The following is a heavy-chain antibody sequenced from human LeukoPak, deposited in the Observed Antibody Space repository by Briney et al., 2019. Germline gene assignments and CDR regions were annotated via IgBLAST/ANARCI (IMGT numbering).Heavy chain of an antibody. CDR1: GFTFSDYY. V-gene: IGHV3-11*04. CDR2: ISSSGRTI. D-gene: IGHD1-14*01. Sequence: GGSLRLSCAASGFTFSDYYMNWIRQAPGKGLEWVSYISSSGRTIYYADSVKGRFTISRDNAKNSLYLQMNSLRAEDTAVYYCARVRLQPRTLLDDAFDIWGQGTMVTVSS. CDR3: ARVRLQPRTLLDDAFDI. J-gene: IGHJ3*02.